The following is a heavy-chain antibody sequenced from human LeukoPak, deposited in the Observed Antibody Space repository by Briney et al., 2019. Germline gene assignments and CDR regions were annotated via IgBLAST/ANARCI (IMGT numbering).Heavy chain of an antibody. D-gene: IGHD3/OR15-3a*01. Sequence: SETLSLTCTVSGGSISSSSYYWGWIRPPPGKGREWIGSIYYSGRTYYNPSLKSRVTISVDTTKNQFSLKLSSVTAADTAVYYCARPRGEDFWTVMGAFDIWGQGTMATVSS. V-gene: IGHV4-39*01. CDR3: ARPRGEDFWTVMGAFDI. J-gene: IGHJ3*02. CDR2: IYYSGRT. CDR1: GGSISSSSYY.